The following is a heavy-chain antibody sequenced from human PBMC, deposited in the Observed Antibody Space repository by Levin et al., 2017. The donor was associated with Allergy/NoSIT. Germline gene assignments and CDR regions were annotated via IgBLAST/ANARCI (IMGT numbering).Heavy chain of an antibody. D-gene: IGHD3-3*01. J-gene: IGHJ4*02. CDR3: ARHYEFGALDF. CDR2: IYYTGST. V-gene: IGHV4-39*01. CDR1: GDFISGSSYY. Sequence: PSETLSLTCTVSGDFISGSSYYWGWIRQPPGKGLEWIGSIYYTGSTYYSPSLQSRVTISVDTSKNQFSLKLTSVTAADTAVFFCARHYEFGALDFWGQGTLVTVSS.